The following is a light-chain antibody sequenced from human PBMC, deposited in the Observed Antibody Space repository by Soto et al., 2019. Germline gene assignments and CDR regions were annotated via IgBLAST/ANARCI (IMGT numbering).Light chain of an antibody. CDR2: DIN. Sequence: QSVLTQPPSVSAAPGQKVTISCSGSSSNIGKNFVSWYQQLPGTAPKLVVYDINKRPSGIPDRFSVSKSGTSATLAITGLPTGDEADYYCGSWDSSLYAVVFGGGTKVTVL. CDR1: SSNIGKNF. CDR3: GSWDSSLYAVV. V-gene: IGLV1-51*01. J-gene: IGLJ2*01.